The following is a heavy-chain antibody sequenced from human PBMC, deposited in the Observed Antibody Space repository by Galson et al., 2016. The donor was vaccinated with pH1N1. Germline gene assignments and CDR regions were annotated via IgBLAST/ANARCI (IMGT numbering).Heavy chain of an antibody. Sequence: SLRLSCGASGFTFSGFEMNWVRQAPGKGLEWISYITTSGDSLYYADSVKGRFTISRDNAKNSLYLQMNSLRVEDTAVYYCARDYYYYYGMDVWGQGTTVTVSS. CDR2: ITTSGDSL. CDR3: ARDYYYYYGMDV. V-gene: IGHV3-48*03. J-gene: IGHJ6*02. CDR1: GFTFSGFE.